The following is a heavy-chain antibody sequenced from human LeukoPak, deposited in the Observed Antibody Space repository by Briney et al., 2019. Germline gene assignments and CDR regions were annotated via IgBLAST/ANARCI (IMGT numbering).Heavy chain of an antibody. D-gene: IGHD3-22*01. CDR1: GYTFTGYY. V-gene: IGHV1-2*04. CDR2: INPNSGGT. Sequence: GASVKVSCKASGYTFTGYYMHWVRQAPGQGLEWMGWINPNSGGTNYAQKFQGWVTMTRDTSISTAYMELSSLRSEDTAVYYCARVPNYDSSGYQYYFDYWGQGTLVTVSS. J-gene: IGHJ4*02. CDR3: ARVPNYDSSGYQYYFDY.